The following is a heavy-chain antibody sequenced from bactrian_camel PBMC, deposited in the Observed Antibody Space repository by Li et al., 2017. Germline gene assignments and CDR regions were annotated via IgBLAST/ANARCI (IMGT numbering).Heavy chain of an antibody. CDR3: AADFPSKAATVFCSMTANVYVY. J-gene: IGHJ4*01. V-gene: IGHV3S55*01. CDR1: GYTSRSYC. D-gene: IGHD3*01. Sequence: HVQLVESGGGSVQAGESLRLSCIVSGYTSRSYCMGWFRQAPGKEREGVAAIVSGGGQRYADSVKGRFTLSKDNAKNTLYLQMNSLKPEDTAMYYCAADFPSKAATVFCSMTANVYVYWGQGTQVTVS. CDR2: IVSGGGQ.